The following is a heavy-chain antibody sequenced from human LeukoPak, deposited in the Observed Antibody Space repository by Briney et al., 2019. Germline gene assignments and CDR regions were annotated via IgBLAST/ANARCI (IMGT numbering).Heavy chain of an antibody. CDR1: GGSFSSSSYY. Sequence: SETLSLTCTVSGGSFSSSSYYWGWIRQPPGKGLEGIGSIYYSESTYYNPSLKSRVTISVDTSKNQFSLKLSSMTAADTAVYYCARDRGIGITMVRGVTPPWGQGTLVTVSS. CDR3: ARDRGIGITMVRGVTPP. CDR2: IYYSEST. D-gene: IGHD3-10*01. J-gene: IGHJ5*02. V-gene: IGHV4-39*07.